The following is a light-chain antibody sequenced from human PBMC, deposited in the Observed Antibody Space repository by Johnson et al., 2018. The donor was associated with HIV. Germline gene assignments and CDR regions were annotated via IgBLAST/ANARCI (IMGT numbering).Light chain of an antibody. CDR2: DNN. CDR3: GTWDSSLSAGRV. V-gene: IGLV1-51*01. Sequence: QSVLTQPPPLSAAPGQKVTISCSGSSSNIGNNYVSWYQQLPGTAPKLLIYDNNKRPSGIPDRFSGSKSGTSATLGITGLQTGDEADYYCGTWDSSLSAGRVFGTGTKVTGL. J-gene: IGLJ1*01. CDR1: SSNIGNNY.